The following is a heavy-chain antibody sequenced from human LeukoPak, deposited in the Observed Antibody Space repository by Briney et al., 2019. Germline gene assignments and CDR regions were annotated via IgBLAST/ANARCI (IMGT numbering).Heavy chain of an antibody. CDR2: IKEDGSVK. V-gene: IGHV3-7*01. J-gene: IGHJ4*02. Sequence: PGGSLRLSCTGSGFTFSNSWMTWVRQAPGKGLEWVADIKEDGSVKNYVEYVKGRFTISRDNAKNSLHLQMSSLRVEDTAVYYCARDRAYSTYDYWGQGTLVRDSS. D-gene: IGHD2/OR15-2a*01. CDR3: ARDRAYSTYDY. CDR1: GFTFSNSW.